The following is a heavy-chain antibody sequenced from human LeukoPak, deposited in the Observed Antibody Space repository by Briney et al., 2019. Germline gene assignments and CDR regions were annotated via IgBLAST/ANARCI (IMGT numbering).Heavy chain of an antibody. V-gene: IGHV4-34*01. CDR2: IHRSGSP. D-gene: IGHD2-21*01. J-gene: IGHJ4*02. Sequence: SETLSLTCAVYGGSFSGYFWTWIRQTPGKGLEWIGEIHRSGSPRYNPSLKRRVTITVDTSWNQFSLKLRSVPAADTAVYFCARADRGHLASAYWGQGTLVTVSS. CDR3: ARADRGHLASAY. CDR1: GGSFSGYF.